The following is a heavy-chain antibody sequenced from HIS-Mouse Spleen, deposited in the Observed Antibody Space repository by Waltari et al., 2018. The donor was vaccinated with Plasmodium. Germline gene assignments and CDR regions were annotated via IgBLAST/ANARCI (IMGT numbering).Heavy chain of an antibody. CDR2: INHSGST. CDR1: GGSFSVSS. D-gene: IGHD2-15*01. Sequence: QVQLQQWGAGLLKPSETLSLTCAVYGGSFSVSSCSWIRHPPGKGVEWLGEINHSGSTNYNPALKSRVTISVDTTKNQFSLKLSSVTAADTAVYYGARGVGYCSGGSCDHYFDYWGQGTLVTVSS. V-gene: IGHV4-34*01. CDR3: ARGVGYCSGGSCDHYFDY. J-gene: IGHJ4*02.